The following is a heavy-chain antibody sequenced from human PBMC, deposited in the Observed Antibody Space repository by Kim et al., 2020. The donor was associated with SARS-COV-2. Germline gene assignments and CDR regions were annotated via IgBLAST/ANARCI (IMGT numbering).Heavy chain of an antibody. V-gene: IGHV4-59*01. D-gene: IGHD1-7*01. Sequence: NPSLKSRVTISVDTSKNQFSLKLSSVTAADTAVYYCARVPANRNYDYFDYWGQGTLVTVSS. CDR3: ARVPANRNYDYFDY. J-gene: IGHJ4*02.